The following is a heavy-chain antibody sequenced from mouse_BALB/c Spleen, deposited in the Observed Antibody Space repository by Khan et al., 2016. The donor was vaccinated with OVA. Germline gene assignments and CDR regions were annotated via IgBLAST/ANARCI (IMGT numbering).Heavy chain of an antibody. CDR2: INPTSGYT. CDR1: GYTFTSYW. Sequence: VQLQQSGAELAKPGASVKMSCKASGYTFTSYWMHWIKQRPGQGLEWIGYINPTSGYTDSNQKLKDKATLTADKSSSTAYMQLSSLTSDDSAVYYCARDRIDYWGQGTALTVSS. CDR3: ARDRIDY. V-gene: IGHV1-7*01. J-gene: IGHJ2*01.